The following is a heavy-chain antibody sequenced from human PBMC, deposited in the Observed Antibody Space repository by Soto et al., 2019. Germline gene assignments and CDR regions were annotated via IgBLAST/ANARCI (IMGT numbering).Heavy chain of an antibody. Sequence: QVQLVQSGAEVKKPGSSVKVSCKASGGTFSSYAISWVRQAPGQGLEWMGGIIPIFGTANYVQKFQGRVTITAAESTTSSYMERSNLRSEDPALYYCASLAGYSSGWKNAGFHIWRQVTMVTVSS. J-gene: IGHJ3*02. CDR2: IIPIFGTA. D-gene: IGHD6-19*01. CDR1: GGTFSSYA. CDR3: ASLAGYSSGWKNAGFHI. V-gene: IGHV1-69*12.